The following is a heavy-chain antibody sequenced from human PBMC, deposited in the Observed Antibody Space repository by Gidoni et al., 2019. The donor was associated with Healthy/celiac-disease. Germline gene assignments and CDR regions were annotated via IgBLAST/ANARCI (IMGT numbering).Heavy chain of an antibody. D-gene: IGHD3-10*01. CDR3: ARGSAYYGSGSYLT. CDR1: GFTFSSYL. V-gene: IGHV3-74*01. Sequence: EVQLVESGGGLVQPGGSLRLSCAASGFTFSSYLMHWVRQAQGKGLVWVSRINSDGSSTSYADSVKGRFTISRDNAKNTLYLQMNSLRAEDTAVYYCARGSAYYGSGSYLTWGQGTLVTVSS. J-gene: IGHJ5*02. CDR2: INSDGSST.